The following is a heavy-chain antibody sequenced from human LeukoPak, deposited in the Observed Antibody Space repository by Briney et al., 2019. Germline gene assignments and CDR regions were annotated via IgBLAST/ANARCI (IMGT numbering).Heavy chain of an antibody. J-gene: IGHJ4*02. CDR2: ISGSGCST. CDR3: AKDGLRFLEWLLNFDY. CDR1: GFTFSSYA. Sequence: GGSLRLSCAASGFTFSSYAMSWLRQAPGKGLAWVSAISGSGCSTYYAPSVQGRFTISRDNSKKPVYLQMNILSGEDPAVYYFAKDGLRFLEWLLNFDYWGQGNLVTVSS. V-gene: IGHV3-23*01. D-gene: IGHD3-3*01.